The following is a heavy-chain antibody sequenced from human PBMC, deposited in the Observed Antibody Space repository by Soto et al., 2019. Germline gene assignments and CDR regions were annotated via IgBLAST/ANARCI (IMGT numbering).Heavy chain of an antibody. V-gene: IGHV3-23*01. CDR3: AKVHYDFWSGYYPPLYFDY. D-gene: IGHD3-3*01. CDR2: ISGRGGST. Sequence: EVQLLESGGGLVQPGGSLRLSCAASGFTFSSYVMSWVRQAPGKGLEWVAGISGRGGSTYYADSVKGRFTISRDNSKNTLYLQMNRLRAEDTAVYYCAKVHYDFWSGYYPPLYFDYWGQGTLVTVSS. CDR1: GFTFSSYV. J-gene: IGHJ4*02.